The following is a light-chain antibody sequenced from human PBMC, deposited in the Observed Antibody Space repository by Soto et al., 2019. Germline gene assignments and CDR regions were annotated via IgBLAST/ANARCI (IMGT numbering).Light chain of an antibody. V-gene: IGKV1-5*03. CDR1: QTISSW. CDR3: QHNNSYSEA. Sequence: DIQMTQSPSTLSVSLGDRVTITCRASQTISSWLAWYQQKPGKAPKLLIYKASTLESGVPSRFSGSGSGTEFTLTISSLQSDDFATYYCQHNNSYSEAFGQGTKVDIK. CDR2: KAS. J-gene: IGKJ1*01.